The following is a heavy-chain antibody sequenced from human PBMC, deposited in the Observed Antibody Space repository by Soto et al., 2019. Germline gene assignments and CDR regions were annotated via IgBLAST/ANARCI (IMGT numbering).Heavy chain of an antibody. J-gene: IGHJ4*02. CDR3: AAEDRDNWGYDFWSGYYPGGY. V-gene: IGHV3-53*01. CDR2: IYSGGST. D-gene: IGHD3-3*01. Sequence: GGSLRLSCAASGFTVSSNYMSWVRQAPGKGLEWVSVIYSGGSTYYADSVKGRFTISRDNSKNTLYLQMNSLRAEDTAVYYCAAEDRDNWGYDFWSGYYPGGYWGQGTLVTVSS. CDR1: GFTVSSNY.